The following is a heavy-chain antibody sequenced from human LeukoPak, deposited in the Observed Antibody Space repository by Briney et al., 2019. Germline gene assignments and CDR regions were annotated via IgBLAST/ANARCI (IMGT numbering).Heavy chain of an antibody. CDR1: GLTFSSYR. D-gene: IGHD3-22*01. J-gene: IGHJ4*02. CDR2: ISYPRSYH. CDR3: AREYSDSSGYYYGLDN. V-gene: IGHV3-30-3*01. Sequence: PGGSLRLSCAASGLTFSSYRFDWVRQAPGRGLEWVALISYPRSYHYYIDSVKGRFTSSRDDSKNTFYLQMNSLRAEDTALYYCAREYSDSSGYYYGLDNWGQGTLVTVSS.